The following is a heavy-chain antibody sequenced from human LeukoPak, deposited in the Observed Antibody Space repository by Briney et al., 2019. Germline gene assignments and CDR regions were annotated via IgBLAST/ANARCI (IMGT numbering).Heavy chain of an antibody. CDR3: ARGVSSWYARFDN. D-gene: IGHD6-13*01. Sequence: SETLSLTCAVHGGSFSVYYWSWIRQPPGKGLEWIGEMNHSGSTNYNPSLKSRVTISVDTSKNQFSLKLSSVTAADTAVYYCARGVSSWYARFDNWGQGTLVTVSS. CDR1: GGSFSVYY. J-gene: IGHJ5*02. V-gene: IGHV4-34*01. CDR2: MNHSGST.